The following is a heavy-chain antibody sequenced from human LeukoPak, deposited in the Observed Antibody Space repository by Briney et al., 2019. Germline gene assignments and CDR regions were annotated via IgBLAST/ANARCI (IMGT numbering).Heavy chain of an antibody. J-gene: IGHJ3*02. CDR3: ARDREIWFGDLPPLNAFDI. Sequence: SETLSLTCTVSSGSISTSNYYWGWVRQPPGKALEWIGNIFYSGSTYYSPSLRSRVTISLDTSKNQFSLRLSSVTAADTAVYYCARDREIWFGDLPPLNAFDIWGQGTMVTVSS. CDR1: SGSISTSNYY. D-gene: IGHD3-10*01. CDR2: IFYSGST. V-gene: IGHV4-39*07.